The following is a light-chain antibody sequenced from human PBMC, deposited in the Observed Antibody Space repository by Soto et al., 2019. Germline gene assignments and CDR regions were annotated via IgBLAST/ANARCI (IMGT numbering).Light chain of an antibody. V-gene: IGKV3-20*01. CDR2: GAS. CDR1: QSVSSSY. Sequence: EIVLTQSPGTLSLSPGERATLSCRASQSVSSSYLAGYQQKPGQAPRLLIYGASSRATGIPDRFSGSGSGTAFTLTISRLEPEDFAVYYCQQYGSSPISFGQGTRLEIK. CDR3: QQYGSSPIS. J-gene: IGKJ5*01.